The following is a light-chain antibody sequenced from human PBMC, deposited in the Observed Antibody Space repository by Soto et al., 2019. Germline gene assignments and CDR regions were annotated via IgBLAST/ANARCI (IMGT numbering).Light chain of an antibody. V-gene: IGLV2-8*01. CDR1: SSDVGGYNY. Sequence: QSALTQPPSASGSPGQSVTISCTGTSSDVGGYNYVSWYQQHPGKAPKLMIYEVSKRPSGVPDRFSGSKSGNTASLTVSGLQAEDEADYYCSSYAGSLYVFGPGTKPPS. CDR2: EVS. CDR3: SSYAGSLYV. J-gene: IGLJ1*01.